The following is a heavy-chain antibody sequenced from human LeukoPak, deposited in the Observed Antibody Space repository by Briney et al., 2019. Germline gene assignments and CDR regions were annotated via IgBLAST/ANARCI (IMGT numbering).Heavy chain of an antibody. Sequence: ETLSLTCAVYGGSFSGYYWSWIRQPPGKGLEWIGEINHSGSTNYNPSLKSRVTISVDTSKNQFSLKLSSVTAADTAVYYCASLGSGYYYYFDYWGQGTLVTVSS. V-gene: IGHV4-34*01. CDR2: INHSGST. J-gene: IGHJ4*02. CDR3: ASLGSGYYYYFDY. CDR1: GGSFSGYY. D-gene: IGHD3-22*01.